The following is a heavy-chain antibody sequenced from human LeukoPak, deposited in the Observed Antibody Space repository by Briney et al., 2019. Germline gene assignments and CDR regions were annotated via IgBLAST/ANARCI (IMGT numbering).Heavy chain of an antibody. D-gene: IGHD6-13*01. CDR1: GGSISSSSYY. CDR2: IYYSGST. V-gene: IGHV4-39*07. Sequence: SETLSLTCTVSGGSISSSSYYWGWIRQPPGKGLEWIGSIYYSGSTYYNPSLKGRVTISVDTSKNQFSLKLSSVTAADTAVYYCAREYSSSWYGGPTDWFDPWGQGTLVTVSS. CDR3: AREYSSSWYGGPTDWFDP. J-gene: IGHJ5*02.